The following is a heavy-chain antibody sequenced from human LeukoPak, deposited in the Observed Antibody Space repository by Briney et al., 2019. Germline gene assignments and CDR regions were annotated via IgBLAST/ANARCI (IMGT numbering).Heavy chain of an antibody. V-gene: IGHV3-64D*09. Sequence: GGSLRLSCSASGFTFSNYAMHWVRQAPGKGLEYVSSISTNGGGTYYADSVEGRFTISRDNSKNTLYLQMSGLRVEDTAVYYCAKKLADWYLDLWGRGTLVTVSS. D-gene: IGHD1-1*01. CDR3: AKKLADWYLDL. CDR1: GFTFSNYA. CDR2: ISTNGGGT. J-gene: IGHJ2*01.